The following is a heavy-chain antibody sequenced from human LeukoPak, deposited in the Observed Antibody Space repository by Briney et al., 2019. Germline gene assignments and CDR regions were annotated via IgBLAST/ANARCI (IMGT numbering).Heavy chain of an antibody. J-gene: IGHJ4*02. Sequence: PSETLSLTCTVSGGSISSSSYYWGWIRQPPGKGLEWIGSIYYSGSTYYNPSLKSRVTISVDTSKNQFSLKLSSVTAADTAVYYCATADSYGYHFDYWGQGTLVTVSS. CDR1: GGSISSSSYY. CDR2: IYYSGST. D-gene: IGHD5-18*01. CDR3: ATADSYGYHFDY. V-gene: IGHV4-39*07.